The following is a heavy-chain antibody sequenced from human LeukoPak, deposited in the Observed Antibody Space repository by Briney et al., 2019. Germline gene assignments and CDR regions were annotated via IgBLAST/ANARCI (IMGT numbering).Heavy chain of an antibody. V-gene: IGHV4-59*11. CDR2: IYYSGSA. J-gene: IGHJ4*02. CDR3: ARRDRGAARWFDY. Sequence: SETLSLTCTVSGGSISSHYWSWIRQPPGKGLEWIGYIYYSGSANYNPSLKSRVTISVDTSKNQFSLKLSSVTAADTAVYYCARRDRGAARWFDYWGQGTLVTVSS. D-gene: IGHD6-6*01. CDR1: GGSISSHY.